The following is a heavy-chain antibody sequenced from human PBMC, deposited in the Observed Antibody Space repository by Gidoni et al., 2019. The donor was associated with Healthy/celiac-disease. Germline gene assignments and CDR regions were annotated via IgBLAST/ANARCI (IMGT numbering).Heavy chain of an antibody. Sequence: EVQLVESGGGLVQPGGSLRLSCSASGFTFSSYAMHWVRQAPGKGLGYVSAISSNGGSTYYADSVKGRFTISRDNSKNTLYLQMSSLRAEDTAVYYCVKDRQAPYYFDYWGQGTLVTVSS. J-gene: IGHJ4*02. D-gene: IGHD6-6*01. CDR1: GFTFSSYA. V-gene: IGHV3-64D*06. CDR3: VKDRQAPYYFDY. CDR2: ISSNGGST.